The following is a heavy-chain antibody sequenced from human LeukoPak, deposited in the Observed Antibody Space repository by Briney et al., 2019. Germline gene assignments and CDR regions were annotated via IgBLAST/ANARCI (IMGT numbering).Heavy chain of an antibody. CDR1: GGTFSSYA. Sequence: SVKVSCKASGGTFSSYAISWVRQAPGQGLEWMGGIIPIFGTANYAQKFQGRVTITADESTSTAYMELSSLRSEDTAVYYCASTLNYYYYYYGMDVWGQGTTVTVSS. D-gene: IGHD1-7*01. V-gene: IGHV1-69*13. CDR2: IIPIFGTA. CDR3: ASTLNYYYYYYGMDV. J-gene: IGHJ6*02.